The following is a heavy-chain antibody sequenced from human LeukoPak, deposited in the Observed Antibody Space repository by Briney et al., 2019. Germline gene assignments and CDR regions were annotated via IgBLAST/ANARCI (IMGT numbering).Heavy chain of an antibody. Sequence: SETLSLTCTVSGGSISSYYWSWIRQPPGKGLEWIGYIYYSGSTNYNPSLKSRVTISVDTSKNQFSLRLSSVTAADTSMYYCTRRRGGTSSRGYWGQGTLVTVSS. J-gene: IGHJ4*02. CDR2: IYYSGST. D-gene: IGHD6-13*01. CDR1: GGSISSYY. CDR3: TRRRGGTSSRGY. V-gene: IGHV4-59*08.